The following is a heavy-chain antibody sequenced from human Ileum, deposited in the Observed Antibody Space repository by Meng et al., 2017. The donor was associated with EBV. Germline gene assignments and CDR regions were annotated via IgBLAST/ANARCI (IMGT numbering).Heavy chain of an antibody. CDR1: GVSFSSYV. Sequence: QVELVLAGAGVKKPGSAVKVSCKASGVSFSSYVITWVRQAPGQGLEWMGRIIPIFSTTNYAQKFQGRVTITADESTGTVYMELSSLRYDDTAAYFCARGYDTIRYFFDSWGQGTLVTVSS. D-gene: IGHD3-22*01. CDR3: ARGYDTIRYFFDS. CDR2: IIPIFSTT. J-gene: IGHJ4*02. V-gene: IGHV1-69*15.